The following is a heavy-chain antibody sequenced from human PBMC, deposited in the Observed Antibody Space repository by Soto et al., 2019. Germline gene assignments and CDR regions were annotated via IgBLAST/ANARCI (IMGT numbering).Heavy chain of an antibody. CDR1: GFTFSSYS. Sequence: EVQLVESGGGLVQPGGSLRLSCAASGFTFSSYSMNWVRQAPGKGLEWVSYISSSSSTIYYADAVKGRFTICRDNAKNSLYLQMNSLRAEDTAVYYCARDLIYYGSGSYYPGYYMDVWGKGTTVTVSS. CDR2: ISSSSSTI. V-gene: IGHV3-48*01. J-gene: IGHJ6*03. D-gene: IGHD3-10*01. CDR3: ARDLIYYGSGSYYPGYYMDV.